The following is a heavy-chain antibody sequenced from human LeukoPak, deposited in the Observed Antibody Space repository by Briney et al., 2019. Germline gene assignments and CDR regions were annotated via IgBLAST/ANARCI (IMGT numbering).Heavy chain of an antibody. CDR3: ARRYCSSTSCSYYFDY. D-gene: IGHD2-2*01. V-gene: IGHV2-5*01. CDR1: GFSLSTRGVG. CDR2: IYWNDDK. Sequence: SGPTLVNPTQTLTLTCTFSGFSLSTRGVGVGWIRQPPGKALEWLSLIYWNDDKRYSPSLKSRLTITKDTSKNQVVLTMTNMDPVDTATYYCARRYCSSTSCSYYFDYWGQGTLVTVSS. J-gene: IGHJ4*02.